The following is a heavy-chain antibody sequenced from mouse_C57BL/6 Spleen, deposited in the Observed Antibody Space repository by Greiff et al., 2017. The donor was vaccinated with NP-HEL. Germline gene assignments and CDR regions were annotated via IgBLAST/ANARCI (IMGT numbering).Heavy chain of an antibody. Sequence: QVQLQQPGAELVRPGSSVKLSCKASGYTFTSYWMHWVKQRPIQGLEWIGNIDPSDSETHYNQKFKDKATLTVDKSSSTAYMQLSSLTSEDSAVYYCARMAYSNLPSYWGQGTLVTVSA. CDR1: GYTFTSYW. CDR3: ARMAYSNLPSY. J-gene: IGHJ3*01. V-gene: IGHV1-52*01. CDR2: IDPSDSET. D-gene: IGHD2-5*01.